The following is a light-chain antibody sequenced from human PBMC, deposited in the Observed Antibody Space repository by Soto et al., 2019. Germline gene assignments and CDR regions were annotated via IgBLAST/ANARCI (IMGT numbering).Light chain of an antibody. J-gene: IGKJ2*03. CDR1: HNINNY. CDR2: AAS. Sequence: IQMTQSPSSLSASVGDRVTISCRASHNINNYLNWYQQKPGTAPKPLIYAASSLQPGVPSRFNDSRSATDFTLTISSLQPEDSATYYCQQSYYIPRSVGQGTKLEIK. V-gene: IGKV1-39*01. CDR3: QQSYYIPRS.